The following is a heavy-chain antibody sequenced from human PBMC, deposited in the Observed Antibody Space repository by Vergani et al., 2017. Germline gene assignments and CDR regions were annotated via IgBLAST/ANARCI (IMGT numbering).Heavy chain of an antibody. CDR1: GFALNRHA. CDR3: AKGDPYSNQYYFDY. CDR2: ISGSGGST. Sequence: VQLVESGGGVVQPGTSLRLSCVVSGFALNRHAMYWVRQAPGKGLEWVSAISGSGGSTYYADSVKGRFTISRDNSKNTLYLQMNSLRAEDTAVYYCAKGDPYSNQYYFDYWGQGTLVTVSS. V-gene: IGHV3-23*04. J-gene: IGHJ4*02. D-gene: IGHD4-11*01.